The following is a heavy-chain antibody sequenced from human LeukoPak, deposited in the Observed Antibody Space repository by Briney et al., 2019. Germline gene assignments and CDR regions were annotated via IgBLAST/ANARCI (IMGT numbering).Heavy chain of an antibody. J-gene: IGHJ4*02. CDR1: GFTFSDYN. Sequence: GGSLRLSCAASGFTFSDYNMRWIRQAPGKGLEWVSSISRSGSTKYYADSVKGRFTISRDNAKNSLYLQMNSLRAEDTAVYYCAREYRYYDSSGYYSSSFDYWGQGTLVTVSS. CDR2: ISRSGSTK. D-gene: IGHD3-22*01. CDR3: AREYRYYDSSGYYSSSFDY. V-gene: IGHV3-11*04.